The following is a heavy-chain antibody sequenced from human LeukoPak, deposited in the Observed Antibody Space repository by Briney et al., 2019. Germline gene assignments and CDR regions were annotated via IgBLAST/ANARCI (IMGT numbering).Heavy chain of an antibody. V-gene: IGHV3-23*01. CDR3: AKAGYDSSGYYFDY. CDR1: RFTFSSYA. Sequence: SGGSLRLSCAASRFTFSSYAMSWVRQAPGKGLEWVSVISGSGGSTSYADSVKGRFTISGDNSMNTLYLQMNSLRAEDTAVYYCAKAGYDSSGYYFDYGGQRTVVSV. CDR2: ISGSGGST. D-gene: IGHD3-22*01. J-gene: IGHJ4*02.